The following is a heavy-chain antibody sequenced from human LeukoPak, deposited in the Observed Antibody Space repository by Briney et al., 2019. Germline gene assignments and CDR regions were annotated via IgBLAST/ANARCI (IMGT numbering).Heavy chain of an antibody. V-gene: IGHV3-23*01. CDR1: GFIFSNYA. D-gene: IGHD2-2*01. Sequence: GGSLRLSCAASGFIFSNYAMSWVRQAPGKGPEWVSGISGGGGGTYYADSVKGRFTISRANSKNTLYLQMNSLRAEGTAVYYCARDRLWYQLLSYMDVWGKGTTVTVSS. CDR3: ARDRLWYQLLSYMDV. CDR2: ISGGGGGT. J-gene: IGHJ6*03.